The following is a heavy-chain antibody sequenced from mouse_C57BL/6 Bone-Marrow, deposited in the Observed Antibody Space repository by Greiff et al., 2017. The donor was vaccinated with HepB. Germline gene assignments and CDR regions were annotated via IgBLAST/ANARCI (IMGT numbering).Heavy chain of an antibody. CDR2: ISYDGSN. CDR1: GYSITSGYY. J-gene: IGHJ2*01. V-gene: IGHV3-6*01. Sequence: EVKLVESGPGLVKPSQSLSLTCSVTGYSITSGYYWNWIRQFPGNKLEWMGYISYDGSNNYNPSLKNRISITRDTSKNQFFLKLNSVTTEDTATYYCAILLWSPFDYWGQGTTLTVSS. CDR3: AILLWSPFDY. D-gene: IGHD2-1*01.